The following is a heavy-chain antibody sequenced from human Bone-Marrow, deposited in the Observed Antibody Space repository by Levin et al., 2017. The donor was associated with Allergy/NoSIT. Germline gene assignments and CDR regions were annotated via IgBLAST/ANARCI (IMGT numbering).Heavy chain of an antibody. CDR1: GFTFDDYA. J-gene: IGHJ6*02. D-gene: IGHD2-2*01. CDR3: ARCRGVYYYYGMDV. V-gene: IGHV3-43D*04. Sequence: PGGSLRLSCETSGFTFDDYAMHWIRQAPGKGLEWVSLINWDGDTTYYADSVKGRFTVSRDNSKNVLFLQMNSLRAEDTALYFCARCRGVYYYYGMDVWGPGTTVTVSS. CDR2: INWDGDTT.